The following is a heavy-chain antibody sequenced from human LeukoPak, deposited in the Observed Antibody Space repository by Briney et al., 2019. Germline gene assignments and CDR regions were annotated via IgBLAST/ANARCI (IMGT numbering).Heavy chain of an antibody. V-gene: IGHV4-59*11. J-gene: IGHJ3*02. D-gene: IGHD4-17*01. CDR3: ARDLVTVTKGFDI. CDR2: ISYIGST. CDR1: GDSFSSHY. Sequence: SETLSLTCTVSGDSFSSHYWTWIRQPPGKGLGWIGYISYIGSTNYNPSLKSRVTISIDTSKNQFSLKLSSVTAADTAVYYCARDLVTVTKGFDIWGQGTMVSASS.